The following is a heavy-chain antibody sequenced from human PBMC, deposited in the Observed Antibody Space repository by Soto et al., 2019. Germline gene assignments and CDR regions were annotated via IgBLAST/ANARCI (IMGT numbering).Heavy chain of an antibody. V-gene: IGHV1-69*06. Sequence: GASVKVSCKASGGTFSSYAISWVRQAPGQGLEWMGGIIPIFGTANYAQKFQGRVTITADKSTSTAYMELSSLRSEDTAVYYCASRRGDYYDSSGYYFDYWGQGTLVTVSS. CDR3: ASRRGDYYDSSGYYFDY. J-gene: IGHJ4*02. CDR1: GGTFSSYA. D-gene: IGHD3-22*01. CDR2: IIPIFGTA.